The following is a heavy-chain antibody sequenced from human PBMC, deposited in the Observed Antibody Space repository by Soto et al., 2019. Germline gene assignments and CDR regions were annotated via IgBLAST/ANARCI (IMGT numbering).Heavy chain of an antibody. V-gene: IGHV1-69*06. CDR1: GYTFTSYG. Sequence: GASVKVSCKASGYTFTSYGISWVRQAPGQGLEWMGGIIPIFGTANYAQKFQGRVTITADKSTSTAYMELSSLRSEDTAVYYCARVGKLMQLGAFDIWGQGTMVTVSS. J-gene: IGHJ3*02. CDR3: ARVGKLMQLGAFDI. D-gene: IGHD1-1*01. CDR2: IIPIFGTA.